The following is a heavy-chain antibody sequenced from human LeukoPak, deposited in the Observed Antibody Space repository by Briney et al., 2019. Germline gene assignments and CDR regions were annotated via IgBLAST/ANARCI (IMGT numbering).Heavy chain of an antibody. CDR3: ARRGGYASIFRGPYWI. J-gene: IGHJ4*02. V-gene: IGHV4-30-4*07. CDR1: GVSISRGGYA. D-gene: IGHD5-12*01. Sequence: SQTLSLTCAVSGVSISRGGYAWNWIRQPPGKGLEWIAYIYHSGTTYYNPSLKSRATISVDTSKNQFSLKLSSVTAADTAVYYCARRGGYASIFRGPYWIWGQGTLVTVSS. CDR2: IYHSGTT.